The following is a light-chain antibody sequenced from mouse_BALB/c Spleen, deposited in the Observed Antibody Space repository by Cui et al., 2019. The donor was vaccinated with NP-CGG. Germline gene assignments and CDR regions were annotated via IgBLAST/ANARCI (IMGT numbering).Light chain of an antibody. Sequence: QAVVTKESSPTTSPGETVTLTCRSNTGAVTTNNYANWVQEKPDHLFTGLIGGTNNRVPGVPARFSGSLIGDKAALTITGAQTEDETIYFCALWYSNHWVFGGGTKLTVL. J-gene: IGLJ1*01. CDR3: ALWYSNHWV. CDR2: GTN. CDR1: TGAVTTNNY. V-gene: IGLV1*01.